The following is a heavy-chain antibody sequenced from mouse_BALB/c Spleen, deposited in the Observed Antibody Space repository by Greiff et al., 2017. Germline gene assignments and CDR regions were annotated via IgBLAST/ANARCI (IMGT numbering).Heavy chain of an antibody. CDR1: GYTFTDYV. CDR3: ASTTVGYYFDY. J-gene: IGHJ2*01. V-gene: IGHV1-81*01. D-gene: IGHD1-1*01. Sequence: QVQLQQSGPELVKPGASVKMSCKASGYTFTDYVISWVKQRTGQGLEWIGEIYPGSGSTYYNEKFKGKATLTADKSSNTAYMQLSSLTSEDSAVYFCASTTVGYYFDYWGQGTTLTVSS. CDR2: IYPGSGST.